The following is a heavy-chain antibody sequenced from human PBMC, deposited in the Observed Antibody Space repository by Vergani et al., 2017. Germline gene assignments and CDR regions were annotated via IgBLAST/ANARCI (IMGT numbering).Heavy chain of an antibody. CDR2: IYYSGST. Sequence: QVQLQESGPGLVKPSQTLSLTCTVSGGSISSGGYYWSWIRQHPGKGLEWIGYIYYSGSTYYNPSLKSRVTISVDTSKNQFSLKLSSVTAADTAVYYCAGVPVNTVTTRVPYTGWFDPWGQGTLVTVSS. J-gene: IGHJ5*02. D-gene: IGHD4-17*01. V-gene: IGHV4-31*03. CDR1: GGSISSGGYY. CDR3: AGVPVNTVTTRVPYTGWFDP.